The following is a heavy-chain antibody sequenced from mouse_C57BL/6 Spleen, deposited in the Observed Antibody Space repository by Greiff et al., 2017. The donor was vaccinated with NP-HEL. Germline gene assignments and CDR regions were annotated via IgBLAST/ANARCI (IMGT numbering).Heavy chain of an antibody. V-gene: IGHV1-82*01. Sequence: VQLQESGPELVKPGASVKISCKASGYAFSSSWMNWVKQRPGKGLEWIGRIYPGDGDTNYNGKFKGKATLTADKSSSTAYMQRSSLTSEDSAVYFCARTPYYGSSALDYWGQGTTLTVSS. J-gene: IGHJ2*01. CDR2: IYPGDGDT. CDR1: GYAFSSSW. D-gene: IGHD1-1*01. CDR3: ARTPYYGSSALDY.